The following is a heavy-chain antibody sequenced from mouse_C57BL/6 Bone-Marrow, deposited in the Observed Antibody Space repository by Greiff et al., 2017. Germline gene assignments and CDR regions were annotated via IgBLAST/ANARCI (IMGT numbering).Heavy chain of an antibody. V-gene: IGHV1-74*01. CDR2: IHPSDSDT. D-gene: IGHD2-1*01. CDR3: AVGDGKGRFAY. CDR1: GYTFTSYW. Sequence: QVQLQQPGAELVKPGASVKVSCKASGYTFTSYWMHWVKQRPGQGLEWIGRIHPSDSDTNYNQKFKGKATLTVDKSSSTAYMQLSRLTSEDSAVYYCAVGDGKGRFAYWGQGTLVTVSA. J-gene: IGHJ3*01.